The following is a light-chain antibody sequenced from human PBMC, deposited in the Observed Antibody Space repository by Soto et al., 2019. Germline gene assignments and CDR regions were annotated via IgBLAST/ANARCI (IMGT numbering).Light chain of an antibody. CDR2: EVT. CDR3: ISYTGKSDYYV. V-gene: IGLV2-14*01. Sequence: QSAPGHAGSACGSPGQPIAISCTGTSTDVSAYNYVAWYQQHPGKAPKLIIYEVTNRPSGVSYRFSASKSGNTASLTISGLHSEDDADYYCISYTGKSDYYVFGTGTKVTVL. J-gene: IGLJ1*01. CDR1: STDVSAYNY.